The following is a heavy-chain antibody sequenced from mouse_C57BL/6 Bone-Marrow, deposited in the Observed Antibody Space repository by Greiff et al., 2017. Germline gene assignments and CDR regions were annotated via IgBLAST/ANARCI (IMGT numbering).Heavy chain of an antibody. CDR1: GYSFTDYN. Sequence: VQLQQSGPELVKPGASVKISCKASGYSFTDYNMNWVKQSNGKSLEWIGVINPNYGTTSYNQKFKGKATLTVDRSSSTAYMQLNSLTSEYSAVYYCAKGYGSSFYWYFDVWGTGTSVTVSS. V-gene: IGHV1-39*01. D-gene: IGHD1-1*01. CDR3: AKGYGSSFYWYFDV. CDR2: INPNYGTT. J-gene: IGHJ1*03.